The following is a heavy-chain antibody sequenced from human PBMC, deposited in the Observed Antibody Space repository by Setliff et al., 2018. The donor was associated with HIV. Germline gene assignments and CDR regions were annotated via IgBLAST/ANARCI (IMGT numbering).Heavy chain of an antibody. Sequence: KTSETLSLTCTVSGGSIRSSRYYWGWIRQPPGKGLEWIGTIYYSGNTYYNPSFKSRVTISVDTSKNQFSLKLSSVTAADTAVFYCARQGPSPSSAAATDWFDPWGQGTLVTVSS. CDR3: ARQGPSPSSAAATDWFDP. CDR2: IYYSGNT. CDR1: GGSIRSSRYY. J-gene: IGHJ5*02. V-gene: IGHV4-39*01. D-gene: IGHD6-13*01.